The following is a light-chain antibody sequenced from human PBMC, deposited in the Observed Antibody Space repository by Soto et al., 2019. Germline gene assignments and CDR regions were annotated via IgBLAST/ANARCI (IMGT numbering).Light chain of an antibody. CDR3: TPYVDSKYV. Sequence: QSVLTQPPSASGSPGQSVTISCTGTSSDVGRYNYVSWYQQHPGKAPKLMIYEVTKRPSGVPDRFSGSKSGNTASLTVSGLQAEVEADYFCTPYVDSKYVFGTGAKVTDL. V-gene: IGLV2-8*01. CDR1: SSDVGRYNY. J-gene: IGLJ1*01. CDR2: EVT.